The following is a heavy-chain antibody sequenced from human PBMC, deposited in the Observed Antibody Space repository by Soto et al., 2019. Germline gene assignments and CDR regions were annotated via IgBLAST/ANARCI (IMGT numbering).Heavy chain of an antibody. CDR3: AKRSSSSTCDY. V-gene: IGHV3-23*01. J-gene: IGHJ4*02. D-gene: IGHD6-6*01. CDR1: GFTFSSYA. Sequence: EVQLLESGGGLVQPGESLRLSCAASGFTFSSYAMSWVRQAPGKGLEWVSVISGSDDSTYYADSVKGRVTISRDNSKNTLSLQMNSLRADDTAVYYCAKRSSSSTCDYWGQGTLVTVSS. CDR2: ISGSDDST.